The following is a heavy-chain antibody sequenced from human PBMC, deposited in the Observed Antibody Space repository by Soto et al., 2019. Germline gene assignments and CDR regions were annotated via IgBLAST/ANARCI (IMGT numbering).Heavy chain of an antibody. CDR2: IYHSGST. CDR1: GGSISSGGYS. D-gene: IGHD6-19*01. Sequence: QLQLQESGSGLVKPSQTLSLTCAVSGGSISSGGYSWSWIRQPPGKGLEWIGYIYHSGSTYYNPSLKGRCTISVDRSKNQFSMKLSSVTAADTAVYYCARAGGLGAVAVDYWGQGTLVAVSS. J-gene: IGHJ4*02. V-gene: IGHV4-30-2*01. CDR3: ARAGGLGAVAVDY.